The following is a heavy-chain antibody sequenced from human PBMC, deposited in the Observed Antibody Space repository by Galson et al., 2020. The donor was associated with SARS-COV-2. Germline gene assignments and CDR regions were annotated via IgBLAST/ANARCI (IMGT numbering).Heavy chain of an antibody. Sequence: GESLKISCAASGFTFSNAWMSWVRQAPGRGLEWIARIKSKGDGGTTDYAAPVKGRFTISRDDSQSRLYLQMNSLKVEDTAVYYCATDTPEPLAAIYYGGLGTLVTVSS. V-gene: IGHV3-15*01. J-gene: IGHJ4*02. CDR3: ATDTPEPLAAIYY. CDR1: GFTFSNAW. D-gene: IGHD3-9*01. CDR2: IKSKGDGGTT.